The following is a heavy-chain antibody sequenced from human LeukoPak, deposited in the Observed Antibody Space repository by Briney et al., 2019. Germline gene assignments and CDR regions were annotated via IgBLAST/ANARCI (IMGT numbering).Heavy chain of an antibody. V-gene: IGHV1-18*01. CDR3: ATTRGVVVPAAIFDY. Sequence: ASVKVSCKVSGYTLTELSMHWVRQAPGQGLEWMGWISAYNGNTNYAQKLQGRVTMTTDTSTSTAYMELRSLRSDDTAVYYCATTRGVVVPAAIFDYWGQGTLVTVSS. D-gene: IGHD2-2*01. CDR1: GYTLTELS. CDR2: ISAYNGNT. J-gene: IGHJ4*02.